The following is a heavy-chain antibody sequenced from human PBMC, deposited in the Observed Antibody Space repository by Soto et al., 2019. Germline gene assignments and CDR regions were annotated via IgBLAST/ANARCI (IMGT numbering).Heavy chain of an antibody. CDR3: AKDPFITMVRGVRSFDY. V-gene: IGHV3-23*01. D-gene: IGHD3-10*01. J-gene: IGHJ4*02. Sequence: EVQLLESGGGLVQPGGSLRLSCAASGFTFSSYAMSWVRQAPGKGLEWVSAISGSGGSTYYADSVKGRFTISRDNSKNTLYLQMNSLRAEDTAVYSCAKDPFITMVRGVRSFDYWGQGTLVTVSS. CDR2: ISGSGGST. CDR1: GFTFSSYA.